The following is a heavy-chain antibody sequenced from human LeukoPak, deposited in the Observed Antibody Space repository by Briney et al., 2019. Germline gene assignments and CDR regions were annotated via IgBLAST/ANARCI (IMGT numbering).Heavy chain of an antibody. Sequence: GGSLRLSSAASGFTLSTYAMHWVRQAPGKGLEWVAYTSGTGFTTYYADSVKGRFTISSDSSKNTLFLQMNSLRAEDTAIYYCAKDGYNWIAFDDWGQGTLVTVSS. J-gene: IGHJ4*02. CDR3: AKDGYNWIAFDD. CDR2: TSGTGFTT. CDR1: GFTLSTYA. V-gene: IGHV3-23*01. D-gene: IGHD1-20*01.